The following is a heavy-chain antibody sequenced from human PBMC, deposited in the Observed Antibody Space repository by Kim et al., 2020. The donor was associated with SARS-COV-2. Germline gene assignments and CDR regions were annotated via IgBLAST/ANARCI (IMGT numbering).Heavy chain of an antibody. CDR3: AIVKNEFDY. CDR2: INADSGDT. V-gene: IGHV1-3*01. Sequence: ASVKVSCKASGYTFTNNAVHWVRQAPGQGLEWMGWINADSGDTKYSDKFQDKVILTRDTSARTAYMEVTRLGVEDTAVYYCAIVKNEFDYWGQRSLVTVS. CDR1: GYTFTNNA. J-gene: IGHJ4*02.